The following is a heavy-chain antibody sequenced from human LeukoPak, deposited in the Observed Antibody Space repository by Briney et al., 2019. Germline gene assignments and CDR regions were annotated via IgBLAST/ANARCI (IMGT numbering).Heavy chain of an antibody. CDR2: ISPNSGGT. Sequence: ASVKVSCKASGYTFTGYYMHWVRQAPGQGLEWMGWISPNSGGTNYAQKFQGRVTMTRDTSISTAYMELSRLRSDDTAVYYCASTTAHYYGSGSSLDYWGQGTLVTVSS. V-gene: IGHV1-2*02. CDR3: ASTTAHYYGSGSSLDY. CDR1: GYTFTGYY. J-gene: IGHJ4*02. D-gene: IGHD3-10*01.